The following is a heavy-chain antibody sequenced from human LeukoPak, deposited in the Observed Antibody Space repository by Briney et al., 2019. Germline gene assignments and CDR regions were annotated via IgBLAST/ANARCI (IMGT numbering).Heavy chain of an antibody. D-gene: IGHD1-1*01. Sequence: ASVKVSCKASGHTFTGYYMHWVRQAPGQGLEWMGWINPNSGGTNYAQKFQGRVTMTRDTSISTAYMELSRLRSDDTAVYYCARDRAPLWNDGAFDIWGQGTMVTVSS. CDR3: ARDRAPLWNDGAFDI. V-gene: IGHV1-2*02. CDR2: INPNSGGT. J-gene: IGHJ3*02. CDR1: GHTFTGYY.